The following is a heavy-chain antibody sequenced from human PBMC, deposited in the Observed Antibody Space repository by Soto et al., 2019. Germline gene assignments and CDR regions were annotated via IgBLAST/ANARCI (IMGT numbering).Heavy chain of an antibody. CDR1: GYTFTSYA. D-gene: IGHD2-2*01. CDR3: ARDQDIVVVPAAYDY. CDR2: INAGNGNT. Sequence: QVQLVQSGAEVKKPGASVKVSCKASGYTFTSYAMHWVRQAPGQRLEWMGWINAGNGNTKYSQKFQGRVTITRDTSASTAYMELSSLRSEDTAVYYCARDQDIVVVPAAYDYWGQGTLVTVSS. V-gene: IGHV1-3*01. J-gene: IGHJ4*02.